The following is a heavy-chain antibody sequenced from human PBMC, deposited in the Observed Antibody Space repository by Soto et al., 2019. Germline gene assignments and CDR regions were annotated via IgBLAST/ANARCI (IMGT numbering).Heavy chain of an antibody. CDR1: GFTFSNYW. CDR3: ARSEFIAGTGPLGDFDI. V-gene: IGHV3-7*05. J-gene: IGHJ3*02. D-gene: IGHD6-13*01. Sequence: EVQLVESGGGLVQPGGSLRLSCAASGFTFSNYWMSWVRQAPGKGLEWVATIKQDGSQKYYVDSVNGRFTISRDNAKKSLTPQMNGVSAEDTAVYYCARSEFIAGTGPLGDFDIGGHWTTFPVSS. CDR2: IKQDGSQK.